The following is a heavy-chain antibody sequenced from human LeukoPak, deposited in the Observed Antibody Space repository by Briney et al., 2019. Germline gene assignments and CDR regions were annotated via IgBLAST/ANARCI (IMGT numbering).Heavy chain of an antibody. Sequence: GGSLRLSCVASGFTLSSYGMHWVRQAPGKGLEWVAFMRYNGENEYYANSVKGRFSTSRDTSQSTLYLQMNFLRPDDTALYYCVKDSSWLVGDFYMDVWGRGTTVTVSS. CDR2: MRYNGENE. CDR3: VKDSSWLVGDFYMDV. J-gene: IGHJ6*03. CDR1: GFTLSSYG. V-gene: IGHV3-30*02. D-gene: IGHD6-19*01.